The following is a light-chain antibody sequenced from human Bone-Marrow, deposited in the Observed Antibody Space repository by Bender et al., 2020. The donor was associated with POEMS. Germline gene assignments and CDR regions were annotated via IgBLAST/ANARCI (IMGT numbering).Light chain of an antibody. CDR3: AAWEDSLNGWV. CDR2: INN. V-gene: IGLV1-44*01. CDR1: SSNIGTNP. Sequence: QSVLTQPPSASGNPGQRVTISCSGSSSNIGTNPVNWYQQLPGTAPKLLTYINNQRPSGVPDRFSGSKSGTSASLAISGLQSEDEADYYCAAWEDSLNGWVFGGGTKLTVL. J-gene: IGLJ3*02.